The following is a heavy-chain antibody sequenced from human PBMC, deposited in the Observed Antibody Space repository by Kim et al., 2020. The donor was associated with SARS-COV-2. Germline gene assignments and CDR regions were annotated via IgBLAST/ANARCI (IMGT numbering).Heavy chain of an antibody. D-gene: IGHD3-9*01. CDR2: IYYSGST. CDR3: ARELPSANLEYYDILTGYYYVGAFDI. Sequence: SETLSLTCTVSGGSISSYYWSWIRQPPGKGLEWIGYIYYSGSTNYNPSLKSRVTISVDTSKNQFSLKLSSVTTADTAVYYCARELPSANLEYYDILTGYYYVGAFDIWGQGTMVTVSS. J-gene: IGHJ3*02. CDR1: GGSISSYY. V-gene: IGHV4-59*01.